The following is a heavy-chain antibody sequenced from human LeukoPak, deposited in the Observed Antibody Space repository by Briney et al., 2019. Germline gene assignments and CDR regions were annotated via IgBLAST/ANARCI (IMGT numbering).Heavy chain of an antibody. D-gene: IGHD3-22*01. CDR1: GFTFSSYA. J-gene: IGHJ4*02. CDR2: ISGSGDNT. CDR3: AKGSYYDSSGSFYFDY. Sequence: GGSLRLSCAAFGFTFSSYAMSWVRQAPGKGLEWVSGISGSGDNTYYADSVKGRFTISRDNSKNTLYVQVNSLGTEDAAAYYCAKGSYYDSSGSFYFDYWGQGTLVTVSS. V-gene: IGHV3-23*01.